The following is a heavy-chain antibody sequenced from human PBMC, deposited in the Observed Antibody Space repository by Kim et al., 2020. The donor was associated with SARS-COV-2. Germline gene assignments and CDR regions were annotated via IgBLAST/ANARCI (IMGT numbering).Heavy chain of an antibody. CDR3: VRVDCSSVSCYGDDYRNYYGMDV. J-gene: IGHJ6*01. CDR1: GFTFREFP. Sequence: GGSLRLSCLSSGFTFREFPMAWVRQAPGKGLEWIGFIRSTIYGGTTEYAASVRGRFIISRDDSKNIAHLQMNSLKTEDTGVYYCVRVDCSSVSCYGDDYRNYYGMDV. V-gene: IGHV3-49*04. D-gene: IGHD2-2*01. CDR2: IRSTIYGGTT.